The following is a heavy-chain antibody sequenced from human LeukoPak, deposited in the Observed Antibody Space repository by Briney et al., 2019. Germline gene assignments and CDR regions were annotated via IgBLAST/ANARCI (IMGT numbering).Heavy chain of an antibody. D-gene: IGHD3-22*01. CDR3: ASWYYDSSGYRFDY. Sequence: PSGTLSLTCAVSGGSISSSNWWTWVRQPPGKGLEWIGEIYYSGTTKYNPSLKSRVTMSVDTSKNQFSLRLSSVTAADTAVYYCASWYYDSSGYRFDYWGQGTLVTVSS. V-gene: IGHV4-4*02. CDR2: IYYSGTT. J-gene: IGHJ4*02. CDR1: GGSISSSNW.